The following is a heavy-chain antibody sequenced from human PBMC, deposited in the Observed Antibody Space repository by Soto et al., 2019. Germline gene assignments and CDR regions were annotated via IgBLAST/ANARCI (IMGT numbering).Heavy chain of an antibody. CDR2: ISAYNGNT. D-gene: IGHD2-2*01. Sequence: ASVKVSCKASGYAFTSYGISWVRQAPGQGLEWMGWISAYNGNTNYAQKLQGRVTMTTDTSTSTAYVELRSLRSDDTAVYYCARTRDIVVVPAASHFDYWGQGTLVTVSS. J-gene: IGHJ4*02. CDR3: ARTRDIVVVPAASHFDY. V-gene: IGHV1-18*01. CDR1: GYAFTSYG.